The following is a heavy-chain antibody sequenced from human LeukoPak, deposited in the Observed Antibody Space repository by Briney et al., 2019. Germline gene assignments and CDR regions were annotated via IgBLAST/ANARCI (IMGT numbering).Heavy chain of an antibody. Sequence: GESLKISCKASANSLTKHWIAWVRQMPGKGLELMGYIYPGDSDTRYSPSFQGQVTISADKSISTAYLQWSSLKASDTAMYYCARHGYYDSKDLDYWGQGTLVTVSS. J-gene: IGHJ4*02. CDR3: ARHGYYDSKDLDY. D-gene: IGHD3-22*01. CDR1: ANSLTKHW. V-gene: IGHV5-51*01. CDR2: IYPGDSDT.